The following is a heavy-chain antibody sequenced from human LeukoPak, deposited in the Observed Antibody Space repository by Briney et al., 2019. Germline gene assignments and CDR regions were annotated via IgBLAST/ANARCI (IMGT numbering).Heavy chain of an antibody. CDR3: ARGGDGYNYVLFDY. D-gene: IGHD5-24*01. V-gene: IGHV3-23*01. Sequence: GGSLRLSCAASGFTFSSYAMSWVRQAPGKGLEWVSAISGSGGSTYYADSVKGRFTISRDNSKNTLYLQMNSLRAEDTAVYYCARGGDGYNYVLFDYWGQGTLVTVSS. CDR1: GFTFSSYA. CDR2: ISGSGGST. J-gene: IGHJ4*02.